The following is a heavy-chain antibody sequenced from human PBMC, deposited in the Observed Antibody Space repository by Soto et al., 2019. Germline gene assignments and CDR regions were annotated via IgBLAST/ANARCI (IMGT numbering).Heavy chain of an antibody. J-gene: IGHJ5*02. V-gene: IGHV4-34*01. D-gene: IGHD2-15*01. CDR2: INHSGST. CDR1: GGSFSGYY. Sequence: PSETLSLTCAVYGGSFSGYYWSWIRQPPGKGLEWIGEINHSGSTNYNPSLKSRVTISVDTSKNQFSLKLSSVTAADTAVYYCARQFYCSGGSCYSVGTWFDPWGQGTLVTVSS. CDR3: ARQFYCSGGSCYSVGTWFDP.